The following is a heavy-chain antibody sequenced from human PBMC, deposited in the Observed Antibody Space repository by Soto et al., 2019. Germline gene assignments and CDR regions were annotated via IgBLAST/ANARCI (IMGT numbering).Heavy chain of an antibody. CDR3: ARGIAAAGMRSSFDP. J-gene: IGHJ5*02. V-gene: IGHV1-69*02. CDR2: IIPILGIA. Sequence: QVQLVQSGAEVKKPGSSVKVSCKASGGTFSSYTISWVRQAPGQGLEWMGRIIPILGIANYAQKFQGRVTITADKSTSTAYMELSSLRSEDTAVYYCARGIAAAGMRSSFDPWGQGTLVTVSS. CDR1: GGTFSSYT. D-gene: IGHD6-13*01.